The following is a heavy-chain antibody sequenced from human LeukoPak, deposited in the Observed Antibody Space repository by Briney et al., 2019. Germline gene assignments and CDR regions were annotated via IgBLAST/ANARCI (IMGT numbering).Heavy chain of an antibody. D-gene: IGHD5-24*01. J-gene: IGHJ6*02. CDR2: IYYSGST. CDR3: VRSNFDENYYGMDV. V-gene: IGHV4-59*08. CDR1: GDSITSYY. Sequence: SETLSLTCTVSGDSITSYYWSWIRQPPGKGLEWIGFIYYSGSTNYNSSLRSRVTISVDTSKNRFSLKLSSVTAADTAVYYCVRSNFDENYYGMDVWGQGTTVSVSS.